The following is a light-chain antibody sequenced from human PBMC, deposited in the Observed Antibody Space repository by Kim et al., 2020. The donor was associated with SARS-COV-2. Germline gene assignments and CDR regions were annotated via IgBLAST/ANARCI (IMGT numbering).Light chain of an antibody. CDR1: SSDVGGYNS. CDR2: DVI. V-gene: IGLV2-11*01. Sequence: GHSVTISCAGTSSDVGGYNSVSWYQQHPGKAPKLIIYDVIKRPSGVPDRFSGSKSGNTASLTISGLQAEDETDYYCSSYAGNYAPVFGSGTKVTVL. CDR3: SSYAGNYAPV. J-gene: IGLJ1*01.